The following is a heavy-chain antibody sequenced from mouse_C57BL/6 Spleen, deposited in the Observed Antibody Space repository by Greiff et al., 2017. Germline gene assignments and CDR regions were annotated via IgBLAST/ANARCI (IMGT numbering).Heavy chain of an antibody. D-gene: IGHD2-5*01. J-gene: IGHJ4*01. CDR1: GYTFTSYW. CDR2: IDPSDSYT. V-gene: IGHV1-69*01. CDR3: ARRSNYSYYAMDD. Sequence: VQLQQPGAELVMPGASVKLSCKASGYTFTSYWMHWVKQRPGQGLEWIGEIDPSDSYTNYNQKFKGKSTLTVDKSSSTAYMQLSSLTSEDSAVYYCARRSNYSYYAMDDWGQGTSVTVSS.